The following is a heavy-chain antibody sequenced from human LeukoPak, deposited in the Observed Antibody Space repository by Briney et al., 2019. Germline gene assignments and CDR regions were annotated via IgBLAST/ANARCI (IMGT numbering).Heavy chain of an antibody. Sequence: SQTLSLTCAISGDSVSNNNYAWNWIRQSPSRGLEWLGRTYYRSQWKNDYARSVMSRISVDPDTSKNQFPLRLSSVTPDDTAVYYCAGGYAFDVWGQGTMVTVSS. V-gene: IGHV6-1*01. CDR3: AGGYAFDV. CDR1: GDSVSNNNYA. CDR2: TYYRSQWKN. J-gene: IGHJ3*01.